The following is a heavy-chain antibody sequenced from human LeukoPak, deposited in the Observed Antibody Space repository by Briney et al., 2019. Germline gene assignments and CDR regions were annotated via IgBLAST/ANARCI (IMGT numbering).Heavy chain of an antibody. CDR2: IYYSGSA. J-gene: IGHJ3*02. Sequence: SETLSLTCTVSGGSIRSYYWNWIRQPPGEGLEWIGYIYYSGSANYNPSLKSRVTISLDTSKNQFSLKLSSVTAADTAVYYCARDRDDAFDIWGQGTMVAVSS. CDR3: ARDRDDAFDI. CDR1: GGSIRSYY. V-gene: IGHV4-59*01.